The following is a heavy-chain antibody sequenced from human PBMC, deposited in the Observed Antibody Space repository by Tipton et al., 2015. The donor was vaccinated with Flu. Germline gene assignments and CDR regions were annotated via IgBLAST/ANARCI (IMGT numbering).Heavy chain of an antibody. CDR1: GGSISSGNYY. Sequence: TLSLTCTVSGGSISSGNYYWSWIRQHLGKGLEWIGYVYHSGSTHYNPSLKSRVTISVDTSKNQLSLNLRSVTAADTAVYFCAKDGEGFGESNWFDPWGQGTLVTVSS. D-gene: IGHD3-10*01. CDR2: VYHSGST. J-gene: IGHJ5*02. CDR3: AKDGEGFGESNWFDP. V-gene: IGHV4-31*03.